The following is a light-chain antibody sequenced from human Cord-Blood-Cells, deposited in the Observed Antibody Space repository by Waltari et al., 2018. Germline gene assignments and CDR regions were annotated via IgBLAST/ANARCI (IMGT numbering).Light chain of an antibody. V-gene: IGLV2-14*01. CDR2: DVS. J-gene: IGLJ1*01. Sequence: QSALTQPASVSGSPGQSITISCTGTSSDVGGYNYVSWYQQHPGKAPKLMIYDVSNRPSGVSNLCSGSKSVNTASLTISGLQAEDEADYYCSSYTSSRTRVFGTGTKVTVL. CDR1: SSDVGGYNY. CDR3: SSYTSSRTRV.